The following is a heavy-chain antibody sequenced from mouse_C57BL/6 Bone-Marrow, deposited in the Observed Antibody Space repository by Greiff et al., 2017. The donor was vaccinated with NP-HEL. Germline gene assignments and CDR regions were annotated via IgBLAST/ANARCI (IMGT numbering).Heavy chain of an antibody. CDR1: GFTFSSYA. CDR2: ISSGGDYI. J-gene: IGHJ1*03. V-gene: IGHV5-9-1*02. CDR3: TRDYYGSSCEWYFDV. Sequence: DVHLVESGEGLVKPGGSLKLSCAASGFTFSSYAMSWVRQTPEKRLEWVAYISSGGDYIYYADTVKGRFTISRDNARNTLYLQMSSLKSEDTAMYYCTRDYYGSSCEWYFDVWGTGTTVTVSS. D-gene: IGHD1-1*01.